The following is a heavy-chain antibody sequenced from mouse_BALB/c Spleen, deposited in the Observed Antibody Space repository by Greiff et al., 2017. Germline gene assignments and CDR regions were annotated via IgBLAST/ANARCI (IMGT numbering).Heavy chain of an antibody. CDR3: ATLITTVVAKAMDY. D-gene: IGHD1-1*01. V-gene: IGHV1-7*01. Sequence: VQLKQSGAELAKPGASVKMSCKASGYTFTSYWMHWVKQRPGQGLEWIGYINPSTGYTEYNQKFKDKATLTADKSSSTAYMQLSSLTSEESAVYSCATLITTVVAKAMDYWGQGTSVTVSS. J-gene: IGHJ4*01. CDR2: INPSTGYT. CDR1: GYTFTSYW.